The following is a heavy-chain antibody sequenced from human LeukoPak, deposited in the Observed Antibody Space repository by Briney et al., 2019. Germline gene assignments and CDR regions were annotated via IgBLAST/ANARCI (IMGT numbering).Heavy chain of an antibody. V-gene: IGHV3-21*04. D-gene: IGHD4-17*01. Sequence: PGGSLRLSCAASGFTLSSYSMNWVRQAPGKGLEWVSSISSSSSYIYYADSVKGRFTISRDNAKNSLYLQMNSLRADDSAVYYCARDPNGDYIGAFDFQRWGLGTLVTVSS. CDR1: GFTLSSYS. CDR3: ARDPNGDYIGAFDFQR. CDR2: ISSSSSYI. J-gene: IGHJ1*01.